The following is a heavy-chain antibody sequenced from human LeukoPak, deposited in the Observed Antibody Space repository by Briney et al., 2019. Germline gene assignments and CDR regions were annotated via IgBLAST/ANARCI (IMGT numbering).Heavy chain of an antibody. Sequence: PSETLSLTCSVSGDSISMYYWNWIRQSPGKGLEWIGYIDHTGSTNYNPSLNSRVTISRDTSTNHFSLKLSSVTAADTAVYYCARTVYSSSWYGYYYYYMDVWGKGTTVTVSS. J-gene: IGHJ6*03. CDR2: IDHTGST. CDR3: ARTVYSSSWYGYYYYYMDV. D-gene: IGHD6-13*01. CDR1: GDSISMYY. V-gene: IGHV4-59*08.